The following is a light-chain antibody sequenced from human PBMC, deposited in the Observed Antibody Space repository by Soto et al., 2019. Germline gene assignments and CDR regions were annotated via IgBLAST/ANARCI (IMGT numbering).Light chain of an antibody. CDR2: DAS. CDR3: QQYASSPLT. Sequence: EIVLTQSPGTLSVSPGERATLSCRASQSVGRNYLAWYQQKPGQAPRLLIYDASSRDTGIPERFSGSGSGTDFTLTISRLEPEDFAVYYCQQYASSPLTFGGGTKVETK. V-gene: IGKV3-20*01. CDR1: QSVGRNY. J-gene: IGKJ4*01.